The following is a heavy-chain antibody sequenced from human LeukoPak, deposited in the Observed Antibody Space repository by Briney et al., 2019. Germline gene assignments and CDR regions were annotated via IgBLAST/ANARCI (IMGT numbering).Heavy chain of an antibody. Sequence: GGSLRLSCAASRYTFSDYYISWIRQAPRKGLEWVSSISGSGGSTYYADAVRGRFIITRDNSKNTLYLQMNSLRAEDTAVYYCAKDASTGTFYFDYWGQGTLVTVSS. CDR2: ISGSGGST. D-gene: IGHD2-2*01. V-gene: IGHV3-23*01. CDR1: RYTFSDYY. J-gene: IGHJ4*02. CDR3: AKDASTGTFYFDY.